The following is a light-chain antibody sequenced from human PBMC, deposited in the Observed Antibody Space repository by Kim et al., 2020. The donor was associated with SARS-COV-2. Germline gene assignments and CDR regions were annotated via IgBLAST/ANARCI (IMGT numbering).Light chain of an antibody. V-gene: IGKV3-15*01. J-gene: IGKJ5*01. Sequence: VSPEERATLSRRASQSVSSNLAWYKKKPGQAPRLLIYGAYTRANGITARFSGSGSGTEFPLTISSPQCEDFSVYYCQQYNNWPLTFGQGTRLEI. CDR1: QSVSSN. CDR3: QQYNNWPLT. CDR2: GAY.